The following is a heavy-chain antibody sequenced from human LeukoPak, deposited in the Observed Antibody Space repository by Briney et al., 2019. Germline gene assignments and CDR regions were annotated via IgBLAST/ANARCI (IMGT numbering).Heavy chain of an antibody. Sequence: GGSLRLSCAASGFTFSTYTMNWVRQAPGKGLEWVSSISSSSIYIYYADSVKGRFTVSRDNAKNSLYLQMNSLRAEDTAVYYCARSAAGGEYFDYWGQGTLVTVSS. CDR3: ARSAAGGEYFDY. V-gene: IGHV3-21*01. CDR2: ISSSSIYI. D-gene: IGHD6-13*01. J-gene: IGHJ4*02. CDR1: GFTFSTYT.